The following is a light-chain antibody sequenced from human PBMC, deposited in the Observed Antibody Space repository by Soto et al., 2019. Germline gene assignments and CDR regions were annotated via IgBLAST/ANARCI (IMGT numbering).Light chain of an antibody. J-gene: IGLJ1*01. CDR1: SSDVGGYNY. CDR2: AVT. V-gene: IGLV2-14*01. CDR3: SSYTSSSTL. Sequence: QSVLTQPASASGSPVQSITISCSGTSSDVGGYNYVSWYQQHPGKAPKLMIYAVTDRPSGVSSRFSGSKSGNTASLTISGLQAEDEADYYCSSYTSSSTLFGTGTKVTVL.